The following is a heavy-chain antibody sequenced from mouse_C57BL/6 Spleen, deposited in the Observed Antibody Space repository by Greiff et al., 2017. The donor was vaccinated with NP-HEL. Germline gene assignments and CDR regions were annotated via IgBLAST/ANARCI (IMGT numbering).Heavy chain of an antibody. J-gene: IGHJ3*01. CDR1: GFTFSDYY. Sequence: DVMLVESGGGLVQPGGSLKLSCAASGFTFSDYYMYWVRQTPEKRLEWVAYISNGGGSTYYPDTVKGRFTISRDNAKNTLYLQMSRLKSEDTAMYYCARKGYYSNYVGFAYWGQGTLVTVSA. CDR2: ISNGGGST. V-gene: IGHV5-12*01. CDR3: ARKGYYSNYVGFAY. D-gene: IGHD2-5*01.